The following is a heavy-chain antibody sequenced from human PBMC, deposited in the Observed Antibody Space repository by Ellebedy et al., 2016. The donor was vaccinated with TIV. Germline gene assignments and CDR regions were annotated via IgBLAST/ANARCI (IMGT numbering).Heavy chain of an antibody. Sequence: GESLKISXAASGFTFSSYGMHWVRQAPGKGLEWVAVISYDGSNKYYADSVKGRFTISRDNSKNTLYLQMNSLRAEDTAVYYCASNSRDSSSWYLEYYYYMDVWGKGTTVTVSS. CDR1: GFTFSSYG. CDR3: ASNSRDSSSWYLEYYYYMDV. D-gene: IGHD6-13*01. CDR2: ISYDGSNK. V-gene: IGHV3-30*19. J-gene: IGHJ6*03.